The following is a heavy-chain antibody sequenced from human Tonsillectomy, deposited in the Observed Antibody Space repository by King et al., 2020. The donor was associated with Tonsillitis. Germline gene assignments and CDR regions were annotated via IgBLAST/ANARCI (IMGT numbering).Heavy chain of an antibody. CDR3: ARGDYYVTSGFADY. V-gene: IGHV3-21*01. D-gene: IGHD3-22*01. CDR1: GFTFSYYS. Sequence: QLVQSGGGLVKPGGSLRLSCAASGFTFSYYSMNWVRQAPGKGLEWVSSISSSSTDIYYADSVKGRFTISRDNAKNSLYLQMNSLRAEDTSVYYCARGDYYVTSGFADYWGQGTLVTASS. J-gene: IGHJ4*02. CDR2: ISSSSTDI.